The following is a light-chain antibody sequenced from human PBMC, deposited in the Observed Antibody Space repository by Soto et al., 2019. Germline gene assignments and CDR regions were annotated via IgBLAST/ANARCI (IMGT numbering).Light chain of an antibody. Sequence: EIVLTQSPGTLSLSPGERATLSCRASQSVSSSYLAWYQQKPGQAPRLLIYGASSRATGIPDRFSGSGSGTDFTLTISRLEPEDFAVYYCQQYGSPRWTFGQGTKVEI. V-gene: IGKV3-20*01. J-gene: IGKJ1*01. CDR1: QSVSSSY. CDR2: GAS. CDR3: QQYGSPRWT.